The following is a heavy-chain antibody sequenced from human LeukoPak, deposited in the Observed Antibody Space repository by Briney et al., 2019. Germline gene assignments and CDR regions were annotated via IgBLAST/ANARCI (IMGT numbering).Heavy chain of an antibody. CDR2: INHNGNVN. Sequence: GGSLRLSCAASGFTFSSYWMNWARQAPGKGLEWVASINHNGNVNYYVDSVKGRFTISRDNAKNSLYLQMNSLRAEDTAVYYCAKGTIAAAGTSYYYYYGMDVWGQGTTVTVSS. CDR3: AKGTIAAAGTSYYYYYGMDV. V-gene: IGHV3-7*01. D-gene: IGHD6-13*01. J-gene: IGHJ6*02. CDR1: GFTFSSYW.